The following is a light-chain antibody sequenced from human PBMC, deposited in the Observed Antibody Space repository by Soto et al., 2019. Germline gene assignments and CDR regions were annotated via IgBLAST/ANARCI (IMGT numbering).Light chain of an antibody. CDR3: QQRHMWPIT. CDR2: DAY. Sequence: EIVLTQSPATLSLSPGERATLSCRASQSFRGLLAWYQQKPGQAPRLLIYDAYNRATGIPPRFSGSGSGTDFTLTISSLEPEDSAVYYCQQRHMWPITFGQGTRLESK. J-gene: IGKJ5*01. CDR1: QSFRGL. V-gene: IGKV3-11*01.